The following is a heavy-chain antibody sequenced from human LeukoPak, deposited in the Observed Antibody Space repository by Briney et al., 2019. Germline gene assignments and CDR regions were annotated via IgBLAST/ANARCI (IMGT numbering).Heavy chain of an antibody. J-gene: IGHJ4*02. CDR1: GCTFTSYY. D-gene: IGHD4-23*01. CDR3: ASFDGGNLDY. CDR2: INPSGGST. V-gene: IGHV1-46*01. Sequence: ASVKVSCKASGCTFTSYYMHWVRQAPGQGLEWMGIINPSGGSTSYAQKLQGRVTMTTDTSTSTAYMELRSLRSDDTAVYYCASFDGGNLDYWGQGTLVTVSS.